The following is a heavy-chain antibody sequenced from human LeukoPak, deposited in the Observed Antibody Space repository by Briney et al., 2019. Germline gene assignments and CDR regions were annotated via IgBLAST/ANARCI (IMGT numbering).Heavy chain of an antibody. D-gene: IGHD3-22*01. CDR2: INPNSGGT. J-gene: IGHJ5*02. V-gene: IGHV1-2*02. CDR1: GYSFTGYY. CDR3: AFYYYDSSGYPRPWFDP. Sequence: SVKVSCKASGYSFTGYYTHWVRQAPGQGLEWMGWINPNSGGTKYAQKFQGRVTMTRDMSISTAYMELTSLRSDDTATYYCAFYYYDSSGYPRPWFDPWGQGTLVTVSS.